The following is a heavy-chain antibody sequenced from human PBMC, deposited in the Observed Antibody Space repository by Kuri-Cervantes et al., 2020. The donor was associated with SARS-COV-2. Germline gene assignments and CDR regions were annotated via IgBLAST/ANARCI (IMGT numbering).Heavy chain of an antibody. CDR3: ARGGRQLGYCSSTSCYGEIYGMDV. CDR2: ISAYNGNT. V-gene: IGHV1-18*04. Sequence: ASVKVSCKASGYTFTSYGISWVRQAPGQGLAWMGWISAYNGNTNYAQKFQGRVTITADKSTSTAYMELSSLRSGDTAVYYCARGGRQLGYCSSTSCYGEIYGMDVWGQGTTVTVSS. J-gene: IGHJ6*02. CDR1: GYTFTSYG. D-gene: IGHD2-2*01.